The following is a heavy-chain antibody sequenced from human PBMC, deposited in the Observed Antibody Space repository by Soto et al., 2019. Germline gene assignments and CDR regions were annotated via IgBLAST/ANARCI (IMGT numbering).Heavy chain of an antibody. Sequence: EVQLLESGGGLVQPGGSLRLSCAASGFTFSSYAMSWVRQAPGKGLEWVSAISGSGGSTYYADSVKGRFTISRDNSKNTLYLQMNSLRAEDTAVYSGAKLTGWFGAFDIWGQGTMVTVSS. CDR2: ISGSGGST. J-gene: IGHJ3*02. CDR3: AKLTGWFGAFDI. V-gene: IGHV3-23*01. CDR1: GFTFSSYA. D-gene: IGHD3-10*01.